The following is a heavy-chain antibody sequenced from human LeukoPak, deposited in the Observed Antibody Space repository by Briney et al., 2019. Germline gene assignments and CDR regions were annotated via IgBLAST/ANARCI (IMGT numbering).Heavy chain of an antibody. CDR3: ARGGFGEPREMLYYFDY. V-gene: IGHV4-30-4*08. Sequence: SQTLSLTCTVSGGSISSGDYYWSWIRQPPGKALEWIGYIYYSGSTYYNPSLKSRVTISVDKSKNQFSLKLSSVTAADTAVYYCARGGFGEPREMLYYFDYWGQGTLVTVSS. CDR2: IYYSGST. J-gene: IGHJ4*02. CDR1: GGSISSGDYY. D-gene: IGHD3-10*01.